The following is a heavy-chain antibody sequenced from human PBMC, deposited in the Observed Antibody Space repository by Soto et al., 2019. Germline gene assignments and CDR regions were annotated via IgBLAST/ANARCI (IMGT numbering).Heavy chain of an antibody. D-gene: IGHD1-26*01. CDR2: IYYSGST. Sequence: QVQLQESGPGLVKPSQSLSLTYTVSGGSVSSGGYYWSCIRQHPGKGLEWIGYIYYSGSTYYNPSLKSRVTISVDTSKNPFSLTLSFVTAADTAVYYCARVVWELLGNEYYFDYWGQGTLVTVSS. CDR3: ARVVWELLGNEYYFDY. CDR1: GGSVSSGGYY. J-gene: IGHJ4*02. V-gene: IGHV4-31*03.